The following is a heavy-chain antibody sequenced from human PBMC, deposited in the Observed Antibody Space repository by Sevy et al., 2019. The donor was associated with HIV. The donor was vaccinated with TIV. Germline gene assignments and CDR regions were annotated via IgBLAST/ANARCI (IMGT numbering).Heavy chain of an antibody. J-gene: IGHJ4*02. CDR2: INQAGSDK. CDR1: GFTFSDSW. Sequence: GGSLRLSCAASGFTFSDSWMTWVRHGPGKGLEWVANINQAGSDKYYVDSVRGRFTISRDNAKNSLYLQMNSLRVEDTALYYCAGGGFLSRYWGQGSLVTVSS. CDR3: AGGGFLSRY. D-gene: IGHD2-15*01. V-gene: IGHV3-7*01.